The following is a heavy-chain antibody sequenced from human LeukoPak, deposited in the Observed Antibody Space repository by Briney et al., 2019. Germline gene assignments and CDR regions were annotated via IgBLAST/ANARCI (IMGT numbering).Heavy chain of an antibody. V-gene: IGHV1-69*13. J-gene: IGHJ4*02. D-gene: IGHD3-22*01. Sequence: SVKVSCKASGGTFSSYAISWVRQAPGQGLEWMGGIIPIFGTANYAQKFQGRVTITADESTSTAYMELSSLRSEDTAVYYCARGRDSSGYYYYTKLGFDYWGQGTLVTVS. CDR1: GGTFSSYA. CDR3: ARGRDSSGYYYYTKLGFDY. CDR2: IIPIFGTA.